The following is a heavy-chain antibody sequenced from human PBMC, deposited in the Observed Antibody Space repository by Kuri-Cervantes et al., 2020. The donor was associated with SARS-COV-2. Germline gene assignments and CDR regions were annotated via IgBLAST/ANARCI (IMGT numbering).Heavy chain of an antibody. Sequence: GSLRLSCTVSGGSISSSSYYWGWLRQPPGKGLEWIGSIYYSGSTYYNPSLKSRVTITVDTSKNQFSLKLSSVTAADTAVYYCAKSRGYSYGYQTRYYYYMDVWGKGTTVTVSS. CDR2: IYYSGST. D-gene: IGHD5-18*01. V-gene: IGHV4-39*01. J-gene: IGHJ6*03. CDR3: AKSRGYSYGYQTRYYYYMDV. CDR1: GGSISSSSYY.